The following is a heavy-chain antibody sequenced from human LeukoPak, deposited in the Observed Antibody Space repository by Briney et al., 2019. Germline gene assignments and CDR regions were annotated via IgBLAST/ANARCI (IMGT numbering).Heavy chain of an antibody. D-gene: IGHD3-22*01. Sequence: GASVKVSCKASGFTFTGYYMHWVRQAPGQGLEWMGWINPNSGGTNYAQKFQGRVTMTRDTSISTAYMELSRLRSDDTAVYYCASTGGYDSSGYYYYWGQGTLVTVSS. CDR2: INPNSGGT. CDR1: GFTFTGYY. J-gene: IGHJ4*02. V-gene: IGHV1-2*02. CDR3: ASTGGYDSSGYYYY.